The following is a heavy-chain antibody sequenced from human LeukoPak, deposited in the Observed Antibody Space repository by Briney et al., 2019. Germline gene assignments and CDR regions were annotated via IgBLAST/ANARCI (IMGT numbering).Heavy chain of an antibody. D-gene: IGHD3-22*01. V-gene: IGHV4-30-4*08. Sequence: SQTLSLTCAVSGASITSGDYYWSWIRQPPGKGLEWIGYIYYNGNTYYNPSLRGRVSMSMDTSKNQFSLILNSVTAADTAVYYCARGAPVDSSLHPFGNHFDYWGQGILVAVSS. CDR1: GASITSGDYY. CDR3: ARGAPVDSSLHPFGNHFDY. CDR2: IYYNGNT. J-gene: IGHJ4*02.